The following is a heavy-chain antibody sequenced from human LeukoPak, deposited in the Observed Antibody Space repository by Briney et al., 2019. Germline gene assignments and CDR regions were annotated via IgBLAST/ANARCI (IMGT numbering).Heavy chain of an antibody. J-gene: IGHJ4*02. Sequence: ASVKVSCKASGYTFTGYYMHWVRQAPGQGLEWMGWINPNSGGTNYAQKFQGRVTMIRDTSISTAYMELSRLRSDDTAVYYCARGIAAAGTTSHTYWGQGTLVTVSS. CDR3: ARGIAAAGTTSHTY. D-gene: IGHD6-13*01. CDR1: GYTFTGYY. V-gene: IGHV1-2*02. CDR2: INPNSGGT.